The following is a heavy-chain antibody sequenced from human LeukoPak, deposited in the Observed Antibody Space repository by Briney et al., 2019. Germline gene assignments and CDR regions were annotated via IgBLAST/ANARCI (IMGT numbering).Heavy chain of an antibody. CDR3: ARDPQVVAAAGTYYYYMDV. Sequence: ASVKVSCKASGYTLTSYGISWVRQAPGQGLEWMGWISAYNGNTNYAQKLQGRVTMTTDTSTSTAYMELRSLRSDDTAVYYCARDPQVVAAAGTYYYYMDVWGKGTTVTVSS. V-gene: IGHV1-18*01. J-gene: IGHJ6*03. D-gene: IGHD6-13*01. CDR1: GYTLTSYG. CDR2: ISAYNGNT.